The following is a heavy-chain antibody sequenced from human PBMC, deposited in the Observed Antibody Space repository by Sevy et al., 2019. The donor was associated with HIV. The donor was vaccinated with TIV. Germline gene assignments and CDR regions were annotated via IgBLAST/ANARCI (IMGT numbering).Heavy chain of an antibody. V-gene: IGHV3-23*01. J-gene: IGHJ3*02. D-gene: IGHD2-8*02. CDR2: IGGSDGGT. CDR3: AKDTLYLVGEAFDI. Sequence: GGYLRLSCAASGFTFSTYAMNWVRQAPGKGLEWVSAIGGSDGGTYYADSVKGRFTISRDNSKNMLYPLMNSLRAEDTAIYYCAKDTLYLVGEAFDIWGQGTLVTVSS. CDR1: GFTFSTYA.